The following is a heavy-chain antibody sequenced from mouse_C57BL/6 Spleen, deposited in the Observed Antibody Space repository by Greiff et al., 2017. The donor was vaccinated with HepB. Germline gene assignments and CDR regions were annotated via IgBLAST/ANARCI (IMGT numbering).Heavy chain of an antibody. CDR3: ARQDPLYAMDY. CDR1: GFNIKDYY. Sequence: VQLQQSGAELVKPGASVKLSCTASGFNIKDYYMHWVKQRPEQGLEWIGRIYPEDGETKYDPKFKGKATITADTSSNTAYLQLSSLTSEDTAVSYCARQDPLYAMDYWGQGTSVTVSS. J-gene: IGHJ4*01. CDR2: IYPEDGET. V-gene: IGHV14-2*01.